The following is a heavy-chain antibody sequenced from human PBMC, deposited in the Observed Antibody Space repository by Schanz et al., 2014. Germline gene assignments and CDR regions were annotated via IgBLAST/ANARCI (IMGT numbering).Heavy chain of an antibody. V-gene: IGHV3-23*04. J-gene: IGHJ5*02. CDR1: GFTFSNYA. CDR2: LSGSGAGT. D-gene: IGHD3-16*01. Sequence: EVQVVESGGGLVQPGGSLRLSCAASGFTFSNYAMGWVRQTPGKGLEWVSTLSGSGAGTFYADSVKGRFTISRDNANNSLFLRMNSLRAEDTAVYYCASDYNYFETEAPWGQGTLVTVSS. CDR3: ASDYNYFETEAP.